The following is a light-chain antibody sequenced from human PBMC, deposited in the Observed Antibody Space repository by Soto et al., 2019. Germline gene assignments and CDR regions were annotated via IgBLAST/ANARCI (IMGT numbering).Light chain of an antibody. CDR3: QQYGSSRPIT. J-gene: IGKJ3*01. Sequence: EIVLTQSPGTLSLSPGERATLSCRASQSVSSSYLAWYQQKPGQAPRLLIYGSSSRATGIPDRFSGSGSGTDFALTISRLEPEDFAVYYCQQYGSSRPITFGPGTKVDIK. V-gene: IGKV3-20*01. CDR2: GSS. CDR1: QSVSSSY.